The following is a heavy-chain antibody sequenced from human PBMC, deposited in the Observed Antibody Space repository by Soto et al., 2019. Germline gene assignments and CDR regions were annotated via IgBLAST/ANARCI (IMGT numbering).Heavy chain of an antibody. CDR1: GYTFTSYY. D-gene: IGHD3-9*01. CDR2: ISAYNGNT. Sequence: ASVKVSCKASGYTFTSYYMHWVRQAPGQGLEWMGWISAYNGNTRYAQKLQGRVTMTTDTSTSTAYMELSSLRSEDTAVYYCARGYYDILTGYGGLDYWGQGTLVTVSS. CDR3: ARGYYDILTGYGGLDY. J-gene: IGHJ4*02. V-gene: IGHV1-18*04.